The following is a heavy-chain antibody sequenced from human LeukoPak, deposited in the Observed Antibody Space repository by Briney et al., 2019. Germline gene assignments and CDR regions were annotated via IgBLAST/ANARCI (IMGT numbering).Heavy chain of an antibody. CDR1: GGSFSGYY. D-gene: IGHD3-3*01. CDR2: INHSGST. V-gene: IGHV4-34*01. J-gene: IGHJ6*02. CDR3: ARGGWGIFGVAVYYYGMDV. Sequence: SETLSLTCAVYGGSFSGYYWSWIRQPPGKGLEWIGEINHSGSTNYNPSLKSRVTISVDTSKNQFSLKLSSVTAADTAVYYCARGGWGIFGVAVYYYGMDVWGQGTTVTVSS.